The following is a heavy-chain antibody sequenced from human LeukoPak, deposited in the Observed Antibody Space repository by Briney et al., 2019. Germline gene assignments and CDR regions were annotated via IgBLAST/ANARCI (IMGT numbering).Heavy chain of an antibody. V-gene: IGHV1-46*01. D-gene: IGHD3-22*01. Sequence: VASVKVSCKASGYTFTSYYMHWVRQAPGQGLEWMGIINPSGGTTSYAQKFQGRVTMTRDTSTSTVYMDLSSLKSEDTAAYYCARGMLGSDDSSGYYALGVWGQGTKVTVSS. J-gene: IGHJ3*01. CDR2: INPSGGTT. CDR1: GYTFTSYY. CDR3: ARGMLGSDDSSGYYALGV.